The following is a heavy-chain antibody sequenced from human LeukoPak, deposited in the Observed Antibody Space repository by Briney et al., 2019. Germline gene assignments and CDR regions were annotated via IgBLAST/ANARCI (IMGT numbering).Heavy chain of an antibody. CDR3: ARWTIVATTYYFDY. J-gene: IGHJ4*02. V-gene: IGHV1-69*05. D-gene: IGHD5-12*01. CDR2: IMPIFRTA. Sequence: SVKVSCKASGGTFSSYAISWVRQAPGQGLEWMGGIMPIFRTANYAQKFQGRVTITTDESTSTAYMELSSLRSEDTAVYYCARWTIVATTYYFDYWGQGTLVTVSS. CDR1: GGTFSSYA.